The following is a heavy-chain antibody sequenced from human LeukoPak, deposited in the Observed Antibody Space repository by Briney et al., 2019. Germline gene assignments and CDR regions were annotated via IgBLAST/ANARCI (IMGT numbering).Heavy chain of an antibody. V-gene: IGHV3-23*01. CDR3: AKDSQSHAWSQFDY. CDR1: GFTFSSYA. CDR2: ISDAGGST. J-gene: IGHJ4*02. Sequence: SGGSLRLSCAASGFTFSSYAMSWVRQASGKGLEWVSTISDAGGSTYYAESVKGRFTISRDNSKNTLYLQMNSLRAEDTAVYYCAKDSQSHAWSQFDYWGQGALVTVSS. D-gene: IGHD2-15*01.